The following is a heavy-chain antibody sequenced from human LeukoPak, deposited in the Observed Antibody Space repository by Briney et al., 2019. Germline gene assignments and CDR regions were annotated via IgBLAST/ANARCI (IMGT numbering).Heavy chain of an antibody. CDR1: GFTFSSYA. Sequence: GGSLRLSCAASGFTFSSYAMSWVRQAPGKGLEWVSAISGSGGSTYYADSVKGRFTISRDNSKNTLYLQMNSLRAEDTAVYYCAKDGEGIVVVPADYDYWGQGTLVTVSS. D-gene: IGHD2-2*01. V-gene: IGHV3-23*01. CDR2: ISGSGGST. J-gene: IGHJ4*02. CDR3: AKDGEGIVVVPADYDY.